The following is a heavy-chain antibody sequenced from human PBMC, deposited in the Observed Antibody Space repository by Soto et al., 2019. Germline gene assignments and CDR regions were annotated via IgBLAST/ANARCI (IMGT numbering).Heavy chain of an antibody. Sequence: PGGSLRLSCGASGFTFSDYYMSWMRQAPGKGLEWVSYISSSSSYTNYADSVKGRFTISRDNAKNSLYLQMNSLRAEDTAVYYCARDLDGVVGATDYWGQGTLVTVS. CDR2: ISSSSSYT. D-gene: IGHD1-26*01. J-gene: IGHJ4*02. V-gene: IGHV3-11*06. CDR3: ARDLDGVVGATDY. CDR1: GFTFSDYY.